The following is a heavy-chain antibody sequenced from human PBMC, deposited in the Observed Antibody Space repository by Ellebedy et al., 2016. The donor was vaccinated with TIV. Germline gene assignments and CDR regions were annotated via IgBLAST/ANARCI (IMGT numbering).Heavy chain of an antibody. D-gene: IGHD2-2*01. CDR3: AKVSNEGVWFDP. V-gene: IGHV1-18*01. CDR2: ITASNGDT. CDR1: GYNFTTYG. Sequence: AASVKVSCKASGYNFTTYGISWVRQAPGQGLEWMAWITASNGDTNYAQKLQGRVTMTTDPSTSTAYMELRSLRSDDTAVYYCAKVSNEGVWFDPWGQGTLVTVSS. J-gene: IGHJ5*02.